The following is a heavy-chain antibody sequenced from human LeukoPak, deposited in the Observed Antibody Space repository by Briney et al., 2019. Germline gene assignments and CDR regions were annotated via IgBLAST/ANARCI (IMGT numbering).Heavy chain of an antibody. CDR2: IYYSGST. D-gene: IGHD6-19*01. Sequence: SQTLSLTCTVSGGSISSGGYYWSWIRQHPGKGLEWIGYIYYSGSTYYNPSLKSRVTISVDTSKNQFSLKLSSVTAADTAVYYCARGQWLAPSDYWGQGTLVTVSS. V-gene: IGHV4-31*03. CDR3: ARGQWLAPSDY. CDR1: GGSISSGGYY. J-gene: IGHJ4*02.